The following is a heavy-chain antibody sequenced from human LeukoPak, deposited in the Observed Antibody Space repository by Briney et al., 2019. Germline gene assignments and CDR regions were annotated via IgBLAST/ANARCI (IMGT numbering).Heavy chain of an antibody. Sequence: GGSLRLSCAASGFTFSSYAMHWVRQAPGKGLEWVAVISYDGSNKYYADSVKGRFTISRDNSKNTLYLQMNSLRAEDTAVYYCARGHTIFGVASVGTLDYWGQGTLVTVSS. V-gene: IGHV3-30-3*01. CDR2: ISYDGSNK. CDR3: ARGHTIFGVASVGTLDY. D-gene: IGHD3-3*01. J-gene: IGHJ4*02. CDR1: GFTFSSYA.